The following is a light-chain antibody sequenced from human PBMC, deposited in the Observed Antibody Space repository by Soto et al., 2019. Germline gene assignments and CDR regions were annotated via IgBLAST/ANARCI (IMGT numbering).Light chain of an antibody. CDR1: SSVVGGYNY. CDR2: DVS. V-gene: IGLV2-14*01. J-gene: IGLJ1*01. CDR3: SSYTSSSTYV. Sequence: QSVLTQRASVSGSPGQSITISCTGTSSVVGGYNYVSWYQQHPGKAPKLMIYDVSNRPSGVSNRFSGSKSGNTASLTISGLQAEDEADYYCSSYTSSSTYVFGTGTKVTVL.